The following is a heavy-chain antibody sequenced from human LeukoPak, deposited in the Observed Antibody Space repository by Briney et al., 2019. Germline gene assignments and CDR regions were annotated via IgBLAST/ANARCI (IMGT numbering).Heavy chain of an antibody. CDR1: GVSINSYY. D-gene: IGHD1-26*01. Sequence: PSETLSLTCTVSGVSINSYYWSWIRQAPGKGLEWIGYIYYSGSTNYNPSLKSRVTISVDTSKNQFSLKLSSVTAADTAVYYCARPTSGSYAAWYFDLWGRGTLVTVSS. CDR2: IYYSGST. J-gene: IGHJ2*01. V-gene: IGHV4-59*08. CDR3: ARPTSGSYAAWYFDL.